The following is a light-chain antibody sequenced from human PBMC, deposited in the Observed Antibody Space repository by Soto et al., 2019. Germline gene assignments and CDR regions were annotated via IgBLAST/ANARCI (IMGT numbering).Light chain of an antibody. V-gene: IGKV1-39*01. Sequence: DIQMTQSPSSLSASVGDRVTITCRASQSLSSYLNWYQQKPGKAPKLLIYDASSLQSGVPSRFSGSGSGTDFTLTISSLQPEDFATYYCQQSYSISWTFGQGTKVEIK. CDR1: QSLSSY. CDR3: QQSYSISWT. CDR2: DAS. J-gene: IGKJ1*01.